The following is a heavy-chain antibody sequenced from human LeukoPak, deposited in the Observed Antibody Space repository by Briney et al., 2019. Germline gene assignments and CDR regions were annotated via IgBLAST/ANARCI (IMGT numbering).Heavy chain of an antibody. J-gene: IGHJ3*02. CDR1: GGSISSSNYY. CDR3: ARVSYSSGWYSGFAFDI. V-gene: IGHV4-39*07. Sequence: SETLSLTCTVSGGSISSSNYYWSWVRQPPGKGLEWIGSIYHSGSTYYKSSLKSRVTISVDTSKNQFSLKLSSVTAADTAVYYCARVSYSSGWYSGFAFDIWGQGTMVTVSS. D-gene: IGHD6-19*01. CDR2: IYHSGST.